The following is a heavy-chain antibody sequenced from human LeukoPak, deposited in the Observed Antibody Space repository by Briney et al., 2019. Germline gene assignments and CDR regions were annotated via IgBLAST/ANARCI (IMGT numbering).Heavy chain of an antibody. D-gene: IGHD3-22*01. CDR2: IGGSGGST. CDR3: AKTYYYYDSSGYYYYSYFQH. J-gene: IGHJ1*01. V-gene: IGHV3-23*01. Sequence: GGSLRLSCAASGFTFSSYAMSWVRQAPGKGLEWVSAIGGSGGSTYYADSVKGRFTISRDNSKNTLYLQMNSLRAEDTAVYYCAKTYYYYDSSGYYYYSYFQHWGQGTLVTVSS. CDR1: GFTFSSYA.